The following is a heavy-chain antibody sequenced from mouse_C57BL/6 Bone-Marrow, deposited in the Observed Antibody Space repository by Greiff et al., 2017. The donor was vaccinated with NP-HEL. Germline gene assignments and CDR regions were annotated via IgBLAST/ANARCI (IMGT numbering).Heavy chain of an antibody. J-gene: IGHJ3*01. D-gene: IGHD4-1*01. CDR3: TTPLTGVAY. Sequence: QLQQSGAELVRPGASVKLSCTASGFNIKDDYMHWVKQRPEQGLEWIGWIDPENGDTEYASKFQGKATITADTSSNTAYLQLSSLTSEDTAVYYCTTPLTGVAYWGQGTLVTVSA. V-gene: IGHV14-4*01. CDR2: IDPENGDT. CDR1: GFNIKDDY.